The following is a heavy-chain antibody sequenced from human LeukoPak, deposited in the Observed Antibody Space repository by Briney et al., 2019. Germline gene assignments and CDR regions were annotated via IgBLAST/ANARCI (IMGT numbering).Heavy chain of an antibody. CDR3: ARNYYGSRSSDAFDV. V-gene: IGHV1-18*01. CDR2: ISASNGNT. Sequence: ASVKVSCKASGYTFTNYGITWMRQTPGQGLEWMGWISASNGNTNYAQRFQGRITMTTDTSTSTVYMELRSPTSDDTAVYYCARNYYGSRSSDAFDVWGQGASVVVSS. D-gene: IGHD3-10*01. CDR1: GYTFTNYG. J-gene: IGHJ3*01.